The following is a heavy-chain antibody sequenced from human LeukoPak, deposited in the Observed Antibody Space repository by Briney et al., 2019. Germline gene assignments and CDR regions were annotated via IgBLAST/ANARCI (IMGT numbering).Heavy chain of an antibody. Sequence: SETLSLTCTFSGGSISSYYWSWIRQPAGKGLEWIGRIYTSGSTNYNPSLKSRVTMSVDTSKNQFSLKLSSVTATDTAVYYCAIEGRYYYDSSCYYGRFDYWGQGTLVTVSS. CDR3: AIEGRYYYDSSCYYGRFDY. V-gene: IGHV4-4*07. J-gene: IGHJ4*02. D-gene: IGHD3-22*01. CDR2: IYTSGST. CDR1: GGSISSYY.